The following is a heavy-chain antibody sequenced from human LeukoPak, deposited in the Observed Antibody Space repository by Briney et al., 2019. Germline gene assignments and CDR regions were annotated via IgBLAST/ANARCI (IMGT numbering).Heavy chain of an antibody. CDR3: ARSSYSGSYLAAFDI. CDR1: GFSLSTSGMC. J-gene: IGHJ3*02. CDR2: IDWDDDK. Sequence: SGPALVKPTQTLTLTCTFSGFSLSTSGMCVSWVRQLPGKALEWLALIDWDDDKYYSTSLKTRLTISKDTSKNQVVLTMTNMDPVDTATYYCARSSYSGSYLAAFDIWGQGTMVTVSS. V-gene: IGHV2-70*20. D-gene: IGHD1-26*01.